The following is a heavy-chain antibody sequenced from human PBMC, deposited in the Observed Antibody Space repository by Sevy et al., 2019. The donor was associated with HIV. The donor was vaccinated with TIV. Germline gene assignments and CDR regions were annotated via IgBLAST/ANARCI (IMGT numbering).Heavy chain of an antibody. J-gene: IGHJ6*02. CDR1: GGSISSHY. Sequence: SETLSLTCTVSGGSISSHYWSWIRQPPGKGLEWIGYIYYRGSTNYNPSLKSRVTISVDTSKNQFSLKLSSVTAADTAGYYCARDSTVEYSSSSYYYGMDVWGQGTTVTVSS. D-gene: IGHD6-6*01. V-gene: IGHV4-59*11. CDR3: ARDSTVEYSSSSYYYGMDV. CDR2: IYYRGST.